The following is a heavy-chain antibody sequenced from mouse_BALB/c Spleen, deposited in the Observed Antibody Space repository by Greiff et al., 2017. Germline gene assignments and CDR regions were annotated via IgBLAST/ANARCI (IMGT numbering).Heavy chain of an antibody. J-gene: IGHJ2*01. CDR2: ISCYNGAT. CDR1: GYSFTGYY. CDR3: ARDYGSFYYFDY. Sequence: LVKTGASVKISCKASGYSFTGYYMHWVKQSHGKSLEWIGYISCYNGATSYNQKFKGKATFTVDTSSSTAYMQFNSLTSEDSAVYYCARDYGSFYYFDYWGQGTTLTVSS. D-gene: IGHD1-1*01. V-gene: IGHV1S34*01.